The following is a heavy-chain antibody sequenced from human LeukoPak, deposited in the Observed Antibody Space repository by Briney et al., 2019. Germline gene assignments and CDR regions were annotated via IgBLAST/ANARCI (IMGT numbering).Heavy chain of an antibody. CDR2: IYYSGST. CDR1: GGSISSYY. D-gene: IGHD6-13*01. V-gene: IGHV4-59*01. J-gene: IGHJ6*03. CDR3: ARDVGNSSSWYHNYYYYMDV. Sequence: SETLSLTCTVSGGSISSYYWSWIRQPPGKGLEWIGYIYYSGSTNYNPSLKSRVTISVDTSKNQFSLKLSSVTAADTAVYYCARDVGNSSSWYHNYYYYMDVWGKGTTVTISS.